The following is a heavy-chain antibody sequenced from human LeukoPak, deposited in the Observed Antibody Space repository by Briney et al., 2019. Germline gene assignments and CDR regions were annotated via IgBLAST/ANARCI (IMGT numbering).Heavy chain of an antibody. CDR3: ARRASNYDILTGYYIWGYFDY. Sequence: GGSLRLSCAASGFTFSSYWMSWVRQAPGKGLEWVANIKQDGSEKYYVDSVKGRFTISRDNAKNSLYLQMNSLRAEDTAVYYCARRASNYDILTGYYIWGYFDYWGQGTLVTVSS. CDR1: GFTFSSYW. CDR2: IKQDGSEK. V-gene: IGHV3-7*01. D-gene: IGHD3-9*01. J-gene: IGHJ4*02.